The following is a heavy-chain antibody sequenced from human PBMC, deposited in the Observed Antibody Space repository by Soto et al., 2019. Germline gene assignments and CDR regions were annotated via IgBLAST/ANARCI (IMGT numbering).Heavy chain of an antibody. J-gene: IGHJ4*02. CDR1: GFNFKAYG. CDR2: ISTDGTNQ. D-gene: IGHD3-16*02. Sequence: QVHLVESGGGVVQPGRSLRLSCVASGFNFKAYGMHWVRQAPGKGLEWVAVISTDGTNQHHADSVKGRFTISRDNFKNTPYLQMNSLRPEDTAVYFCAVGGGDLSLTPFDYWGQGTLVTVSS. CDR3: AVGGGDLSLTPFDY. V-gene: IGHV3-30-3*01.